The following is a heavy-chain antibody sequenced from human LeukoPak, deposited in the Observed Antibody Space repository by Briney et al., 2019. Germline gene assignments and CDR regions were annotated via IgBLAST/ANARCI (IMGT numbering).Heavy chain of an antibody. CDR1: GGSFSGYY. D-gene: IGHD3-10*01. CDR2: INHSGST. V-gene: IGHV4-34*01. Sequence: SETLSLTCAVYGGSFSGYYWSWIRQPPGKGLEWIGEINHSGSTNYNPSLKSRVTISVDTSKNQFSLKPSSVTAADTAVYYCARRVRGSGRYFDYWGQGTLVTVSS. CDR3: ARRVRGSGRYFDY. J-gene: IGHJ4*02.